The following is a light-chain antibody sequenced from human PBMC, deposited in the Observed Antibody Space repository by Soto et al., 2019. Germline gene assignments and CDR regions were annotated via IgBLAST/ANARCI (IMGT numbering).Light chain of an antibody. CDR3: LQYNNWPT. J-gene: IGKJ1*01. V-gene: IGKV3-15*01. Sequence: EIVLTQSPGTLSLSPGERATLNCRASQSISTSSLAWYRQKPGQAPRLLIYGASTRATGIPARFSGSGSGTEFTLTISSLQSEDFAVYYCLQYNNWPTFGQGTKVDIK. CDR1: QSISTS. CDR2: GAS.